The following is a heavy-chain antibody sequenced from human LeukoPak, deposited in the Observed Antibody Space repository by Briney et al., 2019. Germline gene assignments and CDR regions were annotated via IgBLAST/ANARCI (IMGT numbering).Heavy chain of an antibody. J-gene: IGHJ4*02. CDR1: GGSISSYY. V-gene: IGHV4-4*07. Sequence: PSETLSLTCTVSGGSISSYYWGWIRQPAGKGLEWIGRIYTSGSTNYNPSLKSRVTMSVDTSKNQFSLKLSSVTAADTAVYYCARQGYSGYDYPLIFDYWGQGTLVTVSS. D-gene: IGHD5-12*01. CDR2: IYTSGST. CDR3: ARQGYSGYDYPLIFDY.